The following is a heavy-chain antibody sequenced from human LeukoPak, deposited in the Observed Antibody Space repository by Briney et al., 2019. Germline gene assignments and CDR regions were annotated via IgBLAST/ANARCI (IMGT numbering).Heavy chain of an antibody. D-gene: IGHD1-26*01. CDR3: ARARREWEPPLLDY. J-gene: IGHJ4*02. V-gene: IGHV1-2*02. CDR2: TNPNSGAT. CDR1: GYTFTGYY. Sequence: ASVKVSCKASGYTFTGYYIHWVRQAPGQGLEWMGWTNPNSGATTYAQKFQGRVAMTRDTSISTAYMELSRLGSDDTAVFYCARARREWEPPLLDYWGQGTLVTVSS.